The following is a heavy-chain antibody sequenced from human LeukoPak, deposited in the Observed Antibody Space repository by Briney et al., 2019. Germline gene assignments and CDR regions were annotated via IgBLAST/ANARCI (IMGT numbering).Heavy chain of an antibody. Sequence: GASVKVSCKASGYTFTYRYLHWVRQAPGQALEWMGWITPFNGNTNYAQKFQDRVTLTTDTSTSTAYMELRSLRSDDTAVYYCARDGSGVWFDYWGQGTLVTVSS. D-gene: IGHD3-10*01. CDR1: GYTFTYRY. J-gene: IGHJ4*02. V-gene: IGHV1-45*02. CDR2: ITPFNGNT. CDR3: ARDGSGVWFDY.